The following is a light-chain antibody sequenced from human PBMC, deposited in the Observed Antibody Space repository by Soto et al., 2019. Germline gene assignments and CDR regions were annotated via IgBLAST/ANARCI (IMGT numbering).Light chain of an antibody. CDR3: QQHNSYLYT. V-gene: IGKV1-5*01. J-gene: IGKJ2*01. CDR1: QSISSW. Sequence: DIQMTQSPSTLSASVGDRVTITCRASQSISSWLAWYQQKPGKAPKLLIYDASSLESGVPSRFSGSGSETEFTLTISSLQPDDFATYYCQQHNSYLYTFGQGNKLEIK. CDR2: DAS.